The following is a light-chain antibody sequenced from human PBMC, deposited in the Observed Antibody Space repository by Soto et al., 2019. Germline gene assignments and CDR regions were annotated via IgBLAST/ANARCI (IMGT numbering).Light chain of an antibody. V-gene: IGLV2-8*01. CDR3: SSFVGSNIFV. J-gene: IGLJ1*01. Sequence: QSVLTQPPSASGSPGQSVTISFTVTRSDVGRYNYVSWYQLHPGKVPKLLIYEVTKRPSGIPDRFSGSKSGNTASLTVSGLQAEDEADYYCSSFVGSNIFVLGSGTKVTVL. CDR2: EVT. CDR1: RSDVGRYNY.